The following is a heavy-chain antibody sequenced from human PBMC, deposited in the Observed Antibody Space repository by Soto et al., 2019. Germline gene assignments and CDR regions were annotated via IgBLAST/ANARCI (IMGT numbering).Heavy chain of an antibody. CDR3: AKDQRGVSAAARMDV. CDR1: GYTFSSYA. V-gene: IGHV3-23*01. CDR2: ISNSGGNT. J-gene: IGHJ6*02. D-gene: IGHD6-13*01. Sequence: EVRLLESGGALVQPGGSLRLSCAASGYTFSSYAMTWVRQAPGKGLEWVSAISNSGGNTFHADSVKGRFTISRDNSKNTLYLQMNSLRAEDTAVYYCAKDQRGVSAAARMDVWGQGTTVTVSS.